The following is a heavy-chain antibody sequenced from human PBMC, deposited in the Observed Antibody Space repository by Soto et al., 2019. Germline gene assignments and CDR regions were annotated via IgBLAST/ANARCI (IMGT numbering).Heavy chain of an antibody. CDR3: AGRGYSYGYYSYGMDV. CDR2: ISGSGGST. CDR1: GFTFSSYA. J-gene: IGHJ6*02. V-gene: IGHV3-23*01. Sequence: GGSLRLSCAASGFTFSSYAMSWVRQAPGKGLEWVSAISGSGGSTYYADSVKGRFTISRDNSKNTLYLQMNSLRAEDTAVYYCAGRGYSYGYYSYGMDVWGQGTTVTVSS. D-gene: IGHD5-18*01.